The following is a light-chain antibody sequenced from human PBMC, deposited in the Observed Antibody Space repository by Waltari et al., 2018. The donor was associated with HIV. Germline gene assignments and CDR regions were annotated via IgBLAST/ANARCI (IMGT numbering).Light chain of an antibody. CDR1: QGIIHS. CDR2: AAS. V-gene: IGKV1-9*01. J-gene: IGKJ3*01. Sequence: QLTPSPPFLSPSAGDRVTCTCRASQGIIHSLAWYQQRPGKAPNLLIYAASTLHSGVPSRFSGSGSGTDFTLTISSLQPEDFATYYCQQFKTYPLTFGPGTKVDVK. CDR3: QQFKTYPLT.